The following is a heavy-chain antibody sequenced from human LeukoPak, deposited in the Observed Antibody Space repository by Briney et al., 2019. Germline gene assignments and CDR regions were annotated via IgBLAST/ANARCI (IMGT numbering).Heavy chain of an antibody. D-gene: IGHD3-22*01. CDR1: GFTFSSYG. Sequence: GGSLRLSCAASGFTFSSYGMHWVRQAPGKGLEWVAVIWYDGSHKYHADSVKGRITVSRDNSKNTVYLQMNSLRAEDTAMYYCARSDSSGGARGIQYWGQGTPVTVSS. J-gene: IGHJ1*01. CDR2: IWYDGSHK. V-gene: IGHV3-33*01. CDR3: ARSDSSGGARGIQY.